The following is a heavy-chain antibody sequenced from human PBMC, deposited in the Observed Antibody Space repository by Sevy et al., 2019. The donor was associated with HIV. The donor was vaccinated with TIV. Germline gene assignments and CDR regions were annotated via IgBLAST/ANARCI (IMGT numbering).Heavy chain of an antibody. Sequence: GGSLRLSCEASRFSLSDYYMTWVRQAPGKGLEWVSYFTTSGRTIYYSDSVKGRFTISRDNAKNSLSLQMNSLRAEDTAVYYCARGGVAVPPGLWGQGTLVTVSS. CDR1: RFSLSDYY. V-gene: IGHV3-11*01. J-gene: IGHJ4*02. CDR2: FTTSGRTI. CDR3: ARGGVAVPPGL. D-gene: IGHD6-19*01.